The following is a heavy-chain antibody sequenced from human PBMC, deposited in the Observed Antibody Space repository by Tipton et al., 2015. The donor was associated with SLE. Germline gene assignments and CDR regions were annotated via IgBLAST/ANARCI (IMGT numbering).Heavy chain of an antibody. CDR2: FDPEDGET. CDR3: ATEASLRFLEWLRGPWFDP. Sequence: QVQLVQSGAEVKKPGASVKVSCKVSGYTLTELSMHWVRQAPGKGLEWMGGFDPEDGETIYAQKFQGRVTMTEDTSTDTAYMELSSLRSEDTAVYYCATEASLRFLEWLRGPWFDPWGQGTLVTVSS. J-gene: IGHJ5*02. V-gene: IGHV1-24*01. CDR1: GYTLTELS. D-gene: IGHD3-3*01.